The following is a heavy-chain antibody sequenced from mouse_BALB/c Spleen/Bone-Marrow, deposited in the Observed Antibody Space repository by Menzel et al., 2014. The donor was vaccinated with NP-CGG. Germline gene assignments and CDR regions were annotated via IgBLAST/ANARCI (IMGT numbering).Heavy chain of an antibody. CDR2: IDPETGGT. Sequence: QVQLQQSGAELVRPGASVALSCKASGYTFTDYEMHWVKQTPVHGLEWIGAIDPETGGTAYNQKFKGKATLTADKSSSTAYMELRSLTSEDSAVYYCTRSLYVNYVMDIWGQGTSVTVSS. CDR1: GYTFTDYE. J-gene: IGHJ4*01. D-gene: IGHD2-1*01. CDR3: TRSLYVNYVMDI. V-gene: IGHV1-15*01.